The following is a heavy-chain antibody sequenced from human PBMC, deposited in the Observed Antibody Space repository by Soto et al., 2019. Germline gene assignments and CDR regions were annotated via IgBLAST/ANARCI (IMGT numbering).Heavy chain of an antibody. CDR1: GFTFSTYA. D-gene: IGHD2-2*01. CDR3: ARDRHPYSTKYYFDY. Sequence: GSLRLSCAASGFTFSTYAMSWVRQPPGKGLEWVSSISGSGAYTYYADSVQGRFTISRDNSKNTLNLQMNSLRAEDTAVYYCARDRHPYSTKYYFDYWGQGTLVPVSS. V-gene: IGHV3-23*01. J-gene: IGHJ4*02. CDR2: ISGSGAYT.